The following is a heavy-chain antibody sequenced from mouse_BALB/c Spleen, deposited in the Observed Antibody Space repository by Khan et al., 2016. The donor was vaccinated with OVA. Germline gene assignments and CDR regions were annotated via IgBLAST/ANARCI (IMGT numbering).Heavy chain of an antibody. J-gene: IGHJ3*01. CDR3: AEHVTGSFAY. CDR2: ISSGGDYT. D-gene: IGHD4-1*01. CDR1: GFTFSSYS. V-gene: IGHV5-6*01. Sequence: EVQRVESGGDLVKPGGPLKLSCAASGFTFSSYSMSWVRQTPDKRLEWVASISSGGDYTYYLDSVKGRFTISSDNAKNTLYLQMSDQKSEDTAMYYCAEHVTGSFAYWGQGTLVTVSA.